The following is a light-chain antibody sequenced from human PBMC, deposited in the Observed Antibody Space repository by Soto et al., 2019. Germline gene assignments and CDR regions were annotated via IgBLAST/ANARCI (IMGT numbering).Light chain of an antibody. CDR3: SSYARNRDVL. Sequence: QSALTQPASVSGSPGQSITISCTGTSSDVGYYNHVSWYQQYPGKAPKLMIFDVSDRPSGVSTRFSGSKSGNSASLTISGLQPDDEADYYCSSYARNRDVLFGAGTQLTVL. CDR1: SSDVGYYNH. V-gene: IGLV2-14*03. J-gene: IGLJ2*01. CDR2: DVS.